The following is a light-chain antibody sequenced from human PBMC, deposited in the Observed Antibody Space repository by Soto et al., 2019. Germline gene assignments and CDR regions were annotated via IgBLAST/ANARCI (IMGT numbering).Light chain of an antibody. Sequence: QSVLTQPPSVSGAPVQRVTISCTGSSSNIGAGYDVHWYQQLPETAPKLLIYRNTNRPSGVPDRFSGSKSGTSASLAITGLQAEDEADYYCQSYDGSLTAVYVFGTGTKVTVL. V-gene: IGLV1-40*01. J-gene: IGLJ1*01. CDR3: QSYDGSLTAVYV. CDR2: RNT. CDR1: SSNIGAGYD.